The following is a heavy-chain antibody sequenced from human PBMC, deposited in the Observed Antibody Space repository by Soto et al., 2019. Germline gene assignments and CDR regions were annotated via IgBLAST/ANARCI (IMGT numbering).Heavy chain of an antibody. CDR1: GGSISSGGYY. CDR2: IYYSGST. J-gene: IGHJ5*02. Sequence: QVQLQESGPGLVKPSQTLSLTCTVSGGSISSGGYYWSWIRQHPGKGLEWIGYIYYSGSTYYNPSLKSRVTISVDTSKNQFSLKLSSVTAADTAVCYCARDRGSSSWHNWFDPWGQGTLVTVSS. V-gene: IGHV4-31*03. CDR3: ARDRGSSSWHNWFDP. D-gene: IGHD6-13*01.